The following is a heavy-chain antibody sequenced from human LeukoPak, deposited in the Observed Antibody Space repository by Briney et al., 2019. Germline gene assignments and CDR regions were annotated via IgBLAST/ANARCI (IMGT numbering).Heavy chain of an antibody. J-gene: IGHJ4*02. D-gene: IGHD4-23*01. CDR3: ARYYGGNSASDY. CDR2: IIPIFGTA. V-gene: IGHV1-69*13. Sequence: SVKVSCKASGGTFSSYAISWVRQAPGQGLEWMGGIIPIFGTANYAQKFQGRVTITADESTSTAYMELRSLRSDDTAVYYCARYYGGNSASDYWGQGTLVTVSS. CDR1: GGTFSSYA.